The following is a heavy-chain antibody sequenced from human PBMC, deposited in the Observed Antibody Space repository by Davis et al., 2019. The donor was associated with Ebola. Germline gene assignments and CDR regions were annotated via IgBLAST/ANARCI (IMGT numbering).Heavy chain of an antibody. CDR1: GYTFTSYG. D-gene: IGHD1-26*01. CDR2: INPNSGGT. J-gene: IGHJ4*02. Sequence: ASVKVSCKASGYTFTSYGISWVRQAPGQGLEWMGWINPNSGGTNYAQKFQGRVTMTRDTSISTAYMELSSLRSEDTAVYYCARESWNSGSYDDYWGQGTLVTVSS. CDR3: ARESWNSGSYDDY. V-gene: IGHV1-2*02.